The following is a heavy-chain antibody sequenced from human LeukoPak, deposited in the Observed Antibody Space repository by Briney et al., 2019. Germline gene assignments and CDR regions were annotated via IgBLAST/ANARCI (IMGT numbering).Heavy chain of an antibody. J-gene: IGHJ3*02. CDR1: GFTFSNAW. D-gene: IGHD3-3*01. CDR3: TTDFWSGYYKYAFDI. Sequence: GGSLRLSCAASGFTFSNAWMSWVRQAPGKGLEWVGRIKSKTDGGTTDYAAPVKGRFTISRDDSKNTLYLRMNSLKTEDTAVYYCTTDFWSGYYKYAFDIWGQGTMVTVSS. V-gene: IGHV3-15*01. CDR2: IKSKTDGGTT.